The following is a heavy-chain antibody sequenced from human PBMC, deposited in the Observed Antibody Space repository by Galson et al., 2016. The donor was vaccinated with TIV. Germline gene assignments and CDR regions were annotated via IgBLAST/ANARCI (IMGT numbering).Heavy chain of an antibody. CDR1: GYSFTRYY. V-gene: IGHV1-46*01. D-gene: IGHD4-17*01. J-gene: IGHJ4*02. CDR3: ARGGGATVTLDY. CDR2: INPRDAGT. Sequence: SVKVSCKASGYSFTRYYIHWVRQAPGQGLEWMGIINPRDAGTVYARKFQDRVTMTRDTSTSTVYMDLSSLRSDDTAVYYCARGGGATVTLDYWGQGTLVTVSS.